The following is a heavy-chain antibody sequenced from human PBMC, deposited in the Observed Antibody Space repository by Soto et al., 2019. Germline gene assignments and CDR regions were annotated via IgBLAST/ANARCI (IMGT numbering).Heavy chain of an antibody. V-gene: IGHV1-3*05. Sequence: QVKLVQSGAEEKKPGASVKVSCKASGYTFTRYAVHWVRQAPGQRLEWMGWINAGNGNTKYSQKFQGRVTITRDTSASTAYMELRSLRSDDTAVYYCARGGGWYVWFDPWGQGTLVTVA. D-gene: IGHD6-19*01. J-gene: IGHJ5*02. CDR2: INAGNGNT. CDR3: ARGGGWYVWFDP. CDR1: GYTFTRYA.